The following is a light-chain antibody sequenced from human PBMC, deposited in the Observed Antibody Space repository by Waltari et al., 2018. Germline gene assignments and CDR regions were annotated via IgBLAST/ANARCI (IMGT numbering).Light chain of an antibody. V-gene: IGLV2-14*01. CDR2: EVS. Sequence: QSALTQPASVSGSPGQSITISCTGTSSDVGGYDSVSWYQQHPGKAPKLMIYEVSNRPSGVSSRFSGSKSANTASLTISGLQAEDEADYYCSLYTSSSSWVFGGGTKLTVL. J-gene: IGLJ3*02. CDR3: SLYTSSSSWV. CDR1: SSDVGGYDS.